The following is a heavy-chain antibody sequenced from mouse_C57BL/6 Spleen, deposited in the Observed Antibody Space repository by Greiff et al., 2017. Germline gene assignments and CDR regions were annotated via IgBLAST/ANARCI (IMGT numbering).Heavy chain of an antibody. D-gene: IGHD2-1*01. J-gene: IGHJ3*01. V-gene: IGHV5-17*01. CDR2: ISSGSSTI. CDR3: ASYSWFAY. CDR1: GFTFSDYG. Sequence: EVKLMESGGGLVKPGGSLKLSCAASGFTFSDYGMHWVRQAPEKGLEWVAYISSGSSTIYYADTVKGRFTISRDNAKNTLFLQMTSLRSEDTAMYYCASYSWFAYWGQGTLVTVSA.